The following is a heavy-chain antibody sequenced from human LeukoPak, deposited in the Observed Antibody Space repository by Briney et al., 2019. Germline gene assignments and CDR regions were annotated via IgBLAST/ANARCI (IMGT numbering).Heavy chain of an antibody. J-gene: IGHJ4*02. Sequence: SETQSLTCAVYGGSFSGYYWSWIRQPPGKGLEWIGEIHHTGSSNYIPSLKSRVTMSLDTSKNQLSLRLSSVTAADTAVYYCARGFSGVVARDWGQGTLVTVSS. D-gene: IGHD2-15*01. CDR1: GGSFSGYY. V-gene: IGHV4-34*01. CDR2: IHHTGSS. CDR3: ARGFSGVVARD.